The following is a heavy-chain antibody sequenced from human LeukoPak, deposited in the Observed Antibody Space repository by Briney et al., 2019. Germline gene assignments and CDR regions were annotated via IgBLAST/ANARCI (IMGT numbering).Heavy chain of an antibody. CDR3: ARYCSSTSCSFFDY. V-gene: IGHV4-30-2*01. CDR1: GGSISSGGYS. D-gene: IGHD2-2*01. J-gene: IGHJ4*02. Sequence: SETLSLTCAVSGGSISSGGYSWRWIRQPPGKGLEWIGYIYHSGSTYYNPSLKSRVTISVDRSKNQFSLKLSSVTAADTAVYYCARYCSSTSCSFFDYWGQGTLVTVPS. CDR2: IYHSGST.